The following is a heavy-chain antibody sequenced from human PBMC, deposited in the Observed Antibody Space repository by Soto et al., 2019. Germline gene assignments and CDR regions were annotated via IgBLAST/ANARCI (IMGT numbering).Heavy chain of an antibody. V-gene: IGHV4-34*01. CDR1: GGSFSGYY. D-gene: IGHD3-22*01. CDR3: ARARGYYDSSGYQTRYFDY. J-gene: IGHJ4*02. CDR2: INHSGST. Sequence: SETLSLTCAVYGGSFSGYYWSWIRQPPGKGLEWIGEINHSGSTNYNPSLKSRVTISVDTSKNQFSLKLSSVTAADTAVYYCARARGYYDSSGYQTRYFDYWGQGTLVTVSS.